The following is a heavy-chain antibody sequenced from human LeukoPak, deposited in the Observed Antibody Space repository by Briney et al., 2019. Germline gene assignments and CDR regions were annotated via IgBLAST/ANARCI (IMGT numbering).Heavy chain of an antibody. V-gene: IGHV4-4*02. J-gene: IGHJ6*02. CDR1: GGSISSSNW. D-gene: IGHD3-3*01. CDR3: ARETPHTPDFWSGYFHYYYYGMDV. Sequence: SETLSLTCAVSGGSISSSNWWSWVRQPPGKGLEWIGEIYHSGSTNYNPSLKSRVTISVDKSKNQFSLKLSSVTAADTAVYYCARETPHTPDFWSGYFHYYYYGMDVWGQGTTVTVSS. CDR2: IYHSGST.